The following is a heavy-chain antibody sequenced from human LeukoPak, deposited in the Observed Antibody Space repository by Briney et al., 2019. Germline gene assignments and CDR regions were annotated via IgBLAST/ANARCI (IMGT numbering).Heavy chain of an antibody. J-gene: IGHJ4*02. CDR3: ARDTVEPGEY. CDR2: IKQDGSEK. D-gene: IGHD3-16*01. Sequence: PGGSLRLSCVASGFTISSYWMKWVRQAPGKGLEWVAIIKQDGSEKYYVDSVRGRFTISRDNDKNSLFLEMKSVRVEETAVYYCARDTVEPGEYWGQGTLVTVSS. V-gene: IGHV3-7*01. CDR1: GFTISSYW.